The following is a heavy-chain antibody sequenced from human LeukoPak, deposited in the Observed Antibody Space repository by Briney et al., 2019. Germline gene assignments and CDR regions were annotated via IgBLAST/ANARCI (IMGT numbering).Heavy chain of an antibody. J-gene: IGHJ4*02. CDR2: IRYDGSDK. CDR1: GYTFTGYY. V-gene: IGHV3-33*01. D-gene: IGHD5-18*01. CDR3: ARALSAMVADN. Sequence: SCKASGYTFTGYYMHWVRQAPGKGLEWVAVIRYDGSDKKYGDSVKGRFSISRDNSKNTLYLQMASLRAEDTAVYYCARALSAMVADNWGQGTLVTVSS.